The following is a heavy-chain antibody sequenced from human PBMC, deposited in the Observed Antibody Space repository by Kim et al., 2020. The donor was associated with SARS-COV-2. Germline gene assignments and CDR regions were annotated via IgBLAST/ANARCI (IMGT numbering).Heavy chain of an antibody. CDR2: INHSGST. Sequence: SETLSLTCAVYGGSFSGYYWSWIRQPPGKGLEWIGEINHSGSTNYNPSLKSRVTISVDTSKNQFSLKLSSVTAADTAVYYCARGRFHEVRGVILYYYGMDVWGQGTTVTVSS. V-gene: IGHV4-34*01. D-gene: IGHD3-10*01. CDR3: ARGRFHEVRGVILYYYGMDV. J-gene: IGHJ6*02. CDR1: GGSFSGYY.